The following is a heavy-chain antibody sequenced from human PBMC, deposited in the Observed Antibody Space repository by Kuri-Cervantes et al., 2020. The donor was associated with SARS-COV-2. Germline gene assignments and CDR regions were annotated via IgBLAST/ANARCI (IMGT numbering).Heavy chain of an antibody. CDR3: AKDQDGGYSSSWHDY. Sequence: GESLKISCAASGFIFSGYSMNWVRQAPGKGLEWLSYISKNSDTISYADSVKGRFTISRGNAEDSLYLQMSSLRAEDTAVYYCAKDQDGGYSSSWHDYWGQGTLVTVSS. J-gene: IGHJ4*02. CDR2: ISKNSDTI. V-gene: IGHV3-48*01. CDR1: GFIFSGYS. D-gene: IGHD6-13*01.